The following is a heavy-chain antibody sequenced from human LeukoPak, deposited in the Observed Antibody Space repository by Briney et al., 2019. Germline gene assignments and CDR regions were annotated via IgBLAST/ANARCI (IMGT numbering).Heavy chain of an antibody. CDR1: GGSISSSSYY. V-gene: IGHV4-39*01. CDR3: ARRFSSWGDWFDP. D-gene: IGHD6-13*01. J-gene: IGHJ5*02. CDR2: IYYSGST. Sequence: SETLSLTCTVSGGSISSSSYYWGWIRQPPGKGLGWIGSIYYSGSTYYNPSLKSRVTISVDTSKNQFSLKLSSVTAADTAVYYCARRFSSWGDWFDPWGQGTLVTVSS.